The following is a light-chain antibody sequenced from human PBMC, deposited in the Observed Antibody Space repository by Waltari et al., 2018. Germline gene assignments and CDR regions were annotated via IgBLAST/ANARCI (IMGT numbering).Light chain of an antibody. CDR1: QSISSW. V-gene: IGKV1-5*03. Sequence: DIQMTQSPSTLSASVGDRVTITCRASQSISSWLAWYQQKPGKAPKLLIYKASNLESGVPSRFSGSGSGTEFTLTISSLQPDDFATYYCQQYHSYSLTFGGGTKVEIK. CDR2: KAS. J-gene: IGKJ4*01. CDR3: QQYHSYSLT.